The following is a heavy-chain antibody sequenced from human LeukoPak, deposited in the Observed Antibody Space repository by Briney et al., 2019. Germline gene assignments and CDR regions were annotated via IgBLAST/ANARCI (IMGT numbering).Heavy chain of an antibody. CDR1: GGTFSSYA. CDR2: IIPIFGTA. D-gene: IGHD2-2*02. V-gene: IGHV1-69*13. J-gene: IGHJ4*02. CDR3: ARGVAAAAIPVGY. Sequence: SVKVSCKASGGTFSSYAISWVRQAPGQGLEWMGGIIPIFGTANYAQKFQGRVTITADESTSTAYMELSSLRSEDTAVHYCARGVAAAAIPVGYWGQGTLVTVSS.